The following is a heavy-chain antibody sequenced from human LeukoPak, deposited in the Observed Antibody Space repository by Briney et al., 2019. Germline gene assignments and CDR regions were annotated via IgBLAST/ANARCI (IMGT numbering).Heavy chain of an antibody. D-gene: IGHD3-22*01. CDR2: IYSGGTT. CDR1: GFIVSSTY. V-gene: IGHV3-53*01. CDR3: ARDIGGYHDY. Sequence: GGPLGLSCAASGFIVSSTYMSWVRQAPGKGLEWVSVIYSGGTTYYADSVRGRFSISRDNSRNTLFLQMNSLRAEDTAIYYCARDIGGYHDYWGQGTLVTVSS. J-gene: IGHJ4*02.